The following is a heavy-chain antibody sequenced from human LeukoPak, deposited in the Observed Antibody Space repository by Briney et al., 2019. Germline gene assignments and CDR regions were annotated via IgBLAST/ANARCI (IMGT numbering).Heavy chain of an antibody. D-gene: IGHD5-12*01. V-gene: IGHV3-23*01. CDR2: ISGSGGST. J-gene: IGHJ4*02. CDR3: AKCPIVATIYYFDY. CDR1: GFTFSSYA. Sequence: GGSLRLSCAASGFTFSSYAMSWVRQAPGKWLEWVSAISGSGGSTYYADSVKGRFTISRDNSKNTLYLQMNSLRAEDTAVYYCAKCPIVATIYYFDYWGQGTLVTVSS.